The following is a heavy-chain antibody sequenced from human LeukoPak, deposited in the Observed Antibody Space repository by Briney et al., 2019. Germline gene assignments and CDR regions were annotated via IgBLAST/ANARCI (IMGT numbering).Heavy chain of an antibody. D-gene: IGHD3/OR15-3a*01. V-gene: IGHV1-46*01. Sequence: ASVKVSCKASGYTFTSYYMHWVRQAPGQGLEWMGIINPSGGSTSYSQKFQGRVTITRDTSTSTVYMELSSLRSEDTAVYYCARAQNSWTPAGDWGQGTLVTVSS. CDR3: ARAQNSWTPAGD. CDR1: GYTFTSYY. J-gene: IGHJ4*02. CDR2: INPSGGST.